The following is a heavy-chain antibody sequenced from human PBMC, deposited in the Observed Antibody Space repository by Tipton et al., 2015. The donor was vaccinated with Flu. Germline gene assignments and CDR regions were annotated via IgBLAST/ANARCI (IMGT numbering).Heavy chain of an antibody. CDR1: GGSFSGYY. CDR2: INHSGST. V-gene: IGHV4-34*01. CDR3: ARGSGRPGRLFDY. Sequence: TLSLTCAVYGGSFSGYYWSWIRQPPGKGLEWIGEINHSGSTNYNPSLKSRVTISVDTSKNQFSLKLSSVTAADTAVYYCARGSGRPGRLFDYWGQGTLVTVSS. J-gene: IGHJ4*02. D-gene: IGHD3-10*01.